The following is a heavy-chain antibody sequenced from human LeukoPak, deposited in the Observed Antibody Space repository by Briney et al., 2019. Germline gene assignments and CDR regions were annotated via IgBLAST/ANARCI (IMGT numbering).Heavy chain of an antibody. Sequence: KTSETLSLTCTVSGGSISSSSYYWGWIRQPPGKGLEWIGSIYYSGSTYYNPSLKSRVTISVDTSKNQFSLKLSSVTAADTAVYYCARHVSYYDSSGYYWSYYYYMDVWGKGTTVTISS. CDR2: IYYSGST. J-gene: IGHJ6*03. D-gene: IGHD3-22*01. V-gene: IGHV4-39*01. CDR3: ARHVSYYDSSGYYWSYYYYMDV. CDR1: GGSISSSSYY.